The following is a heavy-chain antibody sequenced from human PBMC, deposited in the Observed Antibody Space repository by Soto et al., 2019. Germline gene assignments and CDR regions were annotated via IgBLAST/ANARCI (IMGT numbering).Heavy chain of an antibody. CDR1: GYTFTNYT. CDR3: ARNIISDY. D-gene: IGHD3-10*01. CDR2: INAGNGDT. J-gene: IGHJ4*02. Sequence: ASVKGSCKASGYTFTNYTIHWVRQAPGQRLEWMGWINAGNGDTKYSLKFQGRVAITRDTSASTAYMELSSLRSEDTAVYYCARNIISDYWGQGTLVTVSS. V-gene: IGHV1-3*01.